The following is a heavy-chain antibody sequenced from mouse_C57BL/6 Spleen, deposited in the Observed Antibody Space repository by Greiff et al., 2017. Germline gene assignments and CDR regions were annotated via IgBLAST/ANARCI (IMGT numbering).Heavy chain of an antibody. Sequence: VQLQQSGPELVKPGASVKISCKASGYSFTGCYMHWVKPSSEKSLAWIGEINPSTGGTSYNQKFKGKATLTVDKSSSTAYMQLKSLTSEDSAVYYCARGGTTVPWFAYWGQGTLVTVSA. CDR1: GYSFTGCY. CDR2: INPSTGGT. CDR3: ARGGTTVPWFAY. D-gene: IGHD1-1*01. J-gene: IGHJ3*01. V-gene: IGHV1-43*01.